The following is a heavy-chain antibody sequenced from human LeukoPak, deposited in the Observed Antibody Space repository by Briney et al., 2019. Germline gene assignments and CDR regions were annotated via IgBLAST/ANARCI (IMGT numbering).Heavy chain of an antibody. CDR2: FDPEDGET. CDR1: GYTLTELS. J-gene: IGHJ6*03. CDR3: ATSRFDILTGYYYYYMDV. V-gene: IGHV1-24*01. D-gene: IGHD3-9*01. Sequence: ASVTVSCTVSGYTLTELSMHWVRQAPGKGLEWMGGFDPEDGETIYAQKFQGRVTMTEDTSTDTAYMELSSLRSEDTAVYYCATSRFDILTGYYYYYMDVWGKGTTVTVSS.